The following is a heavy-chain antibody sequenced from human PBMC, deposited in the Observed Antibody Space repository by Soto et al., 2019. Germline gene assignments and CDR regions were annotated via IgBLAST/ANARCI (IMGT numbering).Heavy chain of an antibody. V-gene: IGHV1-18*01. J-gene: IGHJ6*03. CDR1: GYTFSSYG. CDR2: INAYSGST. Sequence: GASVKVSFKASGYTFSSYGFSWVRQAPGQGLEWMGWINAYSGSTNYAENFQDRVTMTTDTSTTTAYMELRSLRSDDSAVYFCARQRDYYYHMDVWGKGTTVTVSS. CDR3: ARQRDYYYHMDV.